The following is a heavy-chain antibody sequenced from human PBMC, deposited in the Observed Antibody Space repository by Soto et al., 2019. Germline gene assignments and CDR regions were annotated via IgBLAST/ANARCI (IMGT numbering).Heavy chain of an antibody. D-gene: IGHD5-18*01. CDR1: GGSISSYY. Sequence: LSETLSLTCTVSGGSISSYYWSWIRQPPGKGLEWIGYIYYSGSTNYNPSLKSRVTISVDTSKNQFSLKLSSVTAADTAVYYCARHTTRLRYSYGYIGGPPTIDYWGQGTLVTVSS. CDR2: IYYSGST. V-gene: IGHV4-59*08. CDR3: ARHTTRLRYSYGYIGGPPTIDY. J-gene: IGHJ4*02.